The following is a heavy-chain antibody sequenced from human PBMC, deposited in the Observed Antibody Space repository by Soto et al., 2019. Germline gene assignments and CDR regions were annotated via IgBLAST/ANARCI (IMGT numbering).Heavy chain of an antibody. CDR1: GGSIRDYY. D-gene: IGHD6-19*01. J-gene: IGHJ4*02. CDR2: IYYTGTT. CDR3: EKDPKQWLAPD. Sequence: SETLSLTCTVSGGSIRDYYWGWIRQSPGKGLEWIGYIYYTGTTKYNPSLKSRVTISVDSSKNQFSLKLDSVTAADTAVYYCEKDPKQWLAPDWGQGTLVTVSS. V-gene: IGHV4-59*12.